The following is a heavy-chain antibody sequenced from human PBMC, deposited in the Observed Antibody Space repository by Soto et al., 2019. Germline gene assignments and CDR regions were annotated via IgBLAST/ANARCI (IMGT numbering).Heavy chain of an antibody. V-gene: IGHV1-3*01. CDR3: ARDVAAADY. CDR2: INAGNGNT. Sequence: GASLKVSCKGSWYTFTSYAMHWVRQAPGQRLEWMGWINAGNGNTKHSQKLQGRVTITRDTSASTAYMELSSLRSEDTAVYYCARDVAAADYWGQGTLVTVSS. CDR1: WYTFTSYA. D-gene: IGHD6-13*01. J-gene: IGHJ4*02.